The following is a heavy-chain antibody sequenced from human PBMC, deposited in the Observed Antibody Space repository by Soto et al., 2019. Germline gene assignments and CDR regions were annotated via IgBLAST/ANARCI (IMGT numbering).Heavy chain of an antibody. CDR1: GYSISSSNW. CDR3: ASSPSDYYDSSGYPGFFDY. J-gene: IGHJ4*02. Sequence: QVQLQESGPGLVKPSDTLSLTCAVSGYSISSSNWWGWIRQPPGKGLEWIGYIYYSGSTYYNPSLKSRVTMSVDPSKNQFSLKLSSVTAVDTAVYYCASSPSDYYDSSGYPGFFDYWGQGTLVTVSS. CDR2: IYYSGST. V-gene: IGHV4-28*01. D-gene: IGHD3-22*01.